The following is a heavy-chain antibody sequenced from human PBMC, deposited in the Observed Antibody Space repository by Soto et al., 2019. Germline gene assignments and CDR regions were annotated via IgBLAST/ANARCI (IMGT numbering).Heavy chain of an antibody. CDR3: ARSNYDFWSGYPRYYYGMDV. V-gene: IGHV1-2*04. D-gene: IGHD3-3*01. CDR1: GYTFTGYY. CDR2: INPNSGGT. J-gene: IGHJ6*02. Sequence: ASVKVSCKASGYTFTGYYMHWVRQAPGQGLEWMGWINPNSGGTNYAQKFQGWVTMTRDTSISTAYMELSRLRSDDTAVYYCARSNYDFWSGYPRYYYGMDVWGQGTTVTVSS.